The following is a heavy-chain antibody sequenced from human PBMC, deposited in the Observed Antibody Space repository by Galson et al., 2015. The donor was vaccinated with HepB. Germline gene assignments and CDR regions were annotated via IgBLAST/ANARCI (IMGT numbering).Heavy chain of an antibody. D-gene: IGHD3-16*02. CDR3: GIVPGPMDV. CDR1: EFTFSRYG. J-gene: IGHJ6*03. V-gene: IGHV3-30*03. CDR2: ISRHGDTK. Sequence: SLRLSCAASEFTFSRYGMHWVRTAPGKGLEWMSFISRHGDTKLYADSVKGRFSISRDNSGNTLHLLMNSLSAEDTAVCFCGIVPGPMDVWGKGTTVTVSS.